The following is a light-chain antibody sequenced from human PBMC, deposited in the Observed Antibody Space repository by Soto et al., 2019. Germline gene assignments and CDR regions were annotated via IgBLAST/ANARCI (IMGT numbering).Light chain of an antibody. CDR3: AAWDDSLRGGV. J-gene: IGLJ3*02. CDR2: RDS. CDR1: SSSIGSNY. Sequence: QSVLTQPPSASGTPGQRVTISCSESSSSIGSNYIYWYQQLPGTAPKLLIYRDSQRPSGVPDRCSGAKSGTSASLAISGLRSEDEADYYCAAWDDSLRGGVFGGGTKLTVL. V-gene: IGLV1-47*01.